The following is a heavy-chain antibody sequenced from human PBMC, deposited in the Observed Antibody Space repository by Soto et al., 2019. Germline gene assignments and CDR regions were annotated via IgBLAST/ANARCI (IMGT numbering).Heavy chain of an antibody. CDR3: AREWSAAGHFYGMDV. V-gene: IGHV1-8*01. CDR2: MNTNSDDT. CDR1: GYTFTSYD. D-gene: IGHD6-13*01. Sequence: GASVKVSCKTSGYTFTSYDINWVRQAPGQGLEWVGWMNTNSDDTLSAQNFRGRLTLTRDKSMRAVYMKLSNVRPDDSAVYSCAREWSAAGHFYGMDVWGQGTTVTVYS. J-gene: IGHJ6*01.